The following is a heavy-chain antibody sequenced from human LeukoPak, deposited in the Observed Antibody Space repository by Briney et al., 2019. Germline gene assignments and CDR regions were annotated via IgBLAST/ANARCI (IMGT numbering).Heavy chain of an antibody. D-gene: IGHD3-10*01. Sequence: SETLSLTCTVSGGSLSTYYWSWIRQPPGKGLEWMGYIYYSGSTNYNPSLKSRVTMSVDTSMNQFSLKLSSVTAADTAVYYCATVAVIRGVTYFDYWGQGTLVTVSS. CDR1: GGSLSTYY. V-gene: IGHV4-59*01. CDR3: ATVAVIRGVTYFDY. J-gene: IGHJ4*02. CDR2: IYYSGST.